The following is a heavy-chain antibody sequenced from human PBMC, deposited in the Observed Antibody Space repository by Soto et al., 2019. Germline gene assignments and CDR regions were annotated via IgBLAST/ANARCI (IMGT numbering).Heavy chain of an antibody. V-gene: IGHV3-48*01. Sequence: EVQLVESGGGLVQPGGSLRLSCAASGFTFSSYSMNWVRQAPGKGLEWVSYISSSSSTIYYADSVKGRFTISRDNAKNSLYLQMNSLRAEDTAVYYCARVVTLGCYYMDVWGKGTTVTVSS. J-gene: IGHJ6*03. CDR2: ISSSSSTI. D-gene: IGHD2-15*01. CDR1: GFTFSSYS. CDR3: ARVVTLGCYYMDV.